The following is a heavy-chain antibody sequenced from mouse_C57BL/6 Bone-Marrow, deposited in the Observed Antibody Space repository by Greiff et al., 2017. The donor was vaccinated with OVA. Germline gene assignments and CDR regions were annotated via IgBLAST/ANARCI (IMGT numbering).Heavy chain of an antibody. CDR2: ISGGGGNT. J-gene: IGHJ4*01. Sequence: EVKVVESGGGLVKPGGSLKLSCAASGFTFSSYTMSWVRQTPEKRLEWVATISGGGGNTYYPDSVKGRFTISRDNAKDPLYQQIISLRSEDTALYYCARGWLLHAMDYWGQGTSVTVSS. V-gene: IGHV5-9*01. D-gene: IGHD2-3*01. CDR1: GFTFSSYT. CDR3: ARGWLLHAMDY.